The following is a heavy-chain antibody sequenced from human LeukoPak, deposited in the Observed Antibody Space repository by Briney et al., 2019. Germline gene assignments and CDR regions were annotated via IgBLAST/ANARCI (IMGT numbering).Heavy chain of an antibody. CDR3: ASQDDYGDYNWFDP. V-gene: IGHV3-30*04. D-gene: IGHD4-17*01. CDR1: GFPFSSYA. CDR2: ISYDGSNK. Sequence: GGSLRLSCAASGFPFSSYAMHWVRQAPGKGLEWVAVISYDGSNKYYADSVKGRFTISRDNSKNTLYLQMNSLRAEDTAVYYCASQDDYGDYNWFDPWGQGTLVTVSS. J-gene: IGHJ5*02.